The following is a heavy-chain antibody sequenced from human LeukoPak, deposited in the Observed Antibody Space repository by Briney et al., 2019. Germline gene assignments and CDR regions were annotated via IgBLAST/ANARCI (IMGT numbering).Heavy chain of an antibody. CDR3: VTGFTTVAVDYFDY. J-gene: IGHJ4*02. Sequence: ASVKVSCKVSGKTLSDLSIHWLRQPPGKGLEWLGGSDPEDGERIYAQMFQGRVTMTEDTSIDTAYMELSSLRSEDTAVYYCVTGFTTVAVDYFDYWGQGTLVTVSP. V-gene: IGHV1-24*01. D-gene: IGHD1-1*01. CDR2: SDPEDGER. CDR1: GKTLSDLS.